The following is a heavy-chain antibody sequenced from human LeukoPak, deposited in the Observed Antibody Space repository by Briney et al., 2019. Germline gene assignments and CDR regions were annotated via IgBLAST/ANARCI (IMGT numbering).Heavy chain of an antibody. J-gene: IGHJ6*02. CDR2: ISAYNGNT. CDR1: GYTFTSNG. V-gene: IGHV1-18*01. CDR3: ARDRIPPITMVRGVIDYYYYGMDV. D-gene: IGHD3-10*01. Sequence: ASEKVSCKASGYTFTSNGISWVRQAPGQGLEGMGWISAYNGNTNYAQKLQGRVTMTTDTSTSTAYLELRSLRSDDTAVYYCARDRIPPITMVRGVIDYYYYGMDVWGQGTTVTVSS.